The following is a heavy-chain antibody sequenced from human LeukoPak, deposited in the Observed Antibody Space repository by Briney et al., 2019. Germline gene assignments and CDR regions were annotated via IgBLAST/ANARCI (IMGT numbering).Heavy chain of an antibody. D-gene: IGHD2-2*01. CDR3: AARDCSTTSCYGGLFDY. J-gene: IGHJ4*02. CDR2: LYSGGST. CDR1: GLSVSSKY. V-gene: IGHV3-53*01. Sequence: GGSLRLSCAASGLSVSSKYMNWVRQAPGKGLEWVSLLYSGGSTYYADSVKGRFTISRDSSKNTVYLQTNSLRAEDTAVYYCAARDCSTTSCYGGLFDYWGQGTLVTVSS.